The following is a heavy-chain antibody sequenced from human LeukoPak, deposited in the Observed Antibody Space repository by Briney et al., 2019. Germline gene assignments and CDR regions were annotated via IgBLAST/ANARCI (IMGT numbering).Heavy chain of an antibody. CDR3: AKDVDPFGSGSYVEGFDY. CDR2: ISHDGTNQ. Sequence: PGGSLRLSCAASGFTFSSYGMHWVRQAPGKGLEWVAVISHDGTNQYYADSVKGRFTISRDNSKNTLYMQMNSLRAEDTAVYYCAKDVDPFGSGSYVEGFDYWGQGTLVTVSS. J-gene: IGHJ4*02. D-gene: IGHD3-10*01. CDR1: GFTFSSYG. V-gene: IGHV3-30*18.